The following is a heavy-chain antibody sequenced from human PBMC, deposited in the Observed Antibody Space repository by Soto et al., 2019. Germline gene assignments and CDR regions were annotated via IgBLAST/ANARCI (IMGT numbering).Heavy chain of an antibody. Sequence: SETLSLTCAVSGGSISSGGYSWSWIRQPPGKGLEWIGYIYHSGSTYYNPSLKSRVTISVDKSKNQFSLKLSSVTAADTAVYYCARALAASGKDYYYGMDVWGQGTTVTVSS. V-gene: IGHV4-30-2*01. CDR3: ARALAASGKDYYYGMDV. J-gene: IGHJ6*02. CDR1: GGSISSGGYS. D-gene: IGHD6-13*01. CDR2: IYHSGST.